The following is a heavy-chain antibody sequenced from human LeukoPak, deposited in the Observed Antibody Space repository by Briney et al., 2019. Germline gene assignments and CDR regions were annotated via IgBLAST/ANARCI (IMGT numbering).Heavy chain of an antibody. Sequence: KPSETLSLTCTVSGGSISSYFWSWIRQPPGKGLEWIGYIYYSGSTNYNPSLKSRVNPSLKSRVTISVDTSKNQFSLKLSSVTAADTAVYYCARLPYDFSSFDYWGQGTLVTVSS. V-gene: IGHV4-59*08. CDR3: ARLPYDFSSFDY. CDR1: GGSISSYF. J-gene: IGHJ4*02. D-gene: IGHD3/OR15-3a*01. CDR2: IYYSGST.